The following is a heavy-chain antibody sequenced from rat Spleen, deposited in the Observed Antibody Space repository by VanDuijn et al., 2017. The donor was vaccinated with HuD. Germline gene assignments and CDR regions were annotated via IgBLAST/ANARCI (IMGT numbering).Heavy chain of an antibody. CDR1: GLSFSNYD. V-gene: IGHV5-25*01. D-gene: IGHD4-3*01. CDR2: ISSGGGNT. Sequence: EVQLVESGGGLVQPGRSLKLSCAASGLSFSNYDMAWVRQAPTKGLEWVASISSGGGNTYYRDSVKGRFTISRDNAKSTLYLQMDSLRSEDTATYFCARLGGLRNWFAYWGQGTLVTVSS. J-gene: IGHJ3*01. CDR3: ARLGGLRNWFAY.